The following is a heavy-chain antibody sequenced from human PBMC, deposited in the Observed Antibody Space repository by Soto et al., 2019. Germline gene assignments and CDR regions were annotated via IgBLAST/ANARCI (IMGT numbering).Heavy chain of an antibody. CDR2: INSDGSST. Sequence: GGSLRLSCAASGFTFSSYWMHWVRQAPGKGLVWVSRINSDGSSTSYADSVKGRFTISRDDAKNTLYLQMNSLRAEDTAVYYCAIRASYYDSSGYFDYWGQGTLVTVSS. CDR1: GFTFSSYW. D-gene: IGHD3-22*01. CDR3: AIRASYYDSSGYFDY. V-gene: IGHV3-74*01. J-gene: IGHJ4*02.